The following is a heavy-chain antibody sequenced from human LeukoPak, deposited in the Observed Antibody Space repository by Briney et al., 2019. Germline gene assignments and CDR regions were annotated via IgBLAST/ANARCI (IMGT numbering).Heavy chain of an antibody. CDR2: VYYRGST. CDR3: ARDSGRIHGYYYGMDV. J-gene: IGHJ6*02. CDR1: GGSINTYH. D-gene: IGHD1-1*01. Sequence: SETLSLTCTVSGGSINTYHWSWIRQPPGKGLEWIGYVYYRGSTNYNPSLKSRVTISVDTSKNQFSLKLSSVTAVDTAVYYCARDSGRIHGYYYGMDVWGQGTAVTVSS. V-gene: IGHV4-59*01.